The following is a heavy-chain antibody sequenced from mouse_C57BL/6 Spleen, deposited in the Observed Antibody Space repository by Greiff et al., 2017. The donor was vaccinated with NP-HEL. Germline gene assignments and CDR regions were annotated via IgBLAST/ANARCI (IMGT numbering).Heavy chain of an antibody. D-gene: IGHD1-1*01. J-gene: IGHJ2*01. CDR1: GYAFSSSW. V-gene: IGHV1-82*01. CDR3: ARGGGSSLDY. CDR2: IYPGDGDT. Sequence: VQLQQSGPELVKPGASVKISCKASGYAFSSSWMNWVKQRPGKGLEWIGRIYPGDGDTNYNGKFKGKATLTADKSSSTAYMQLSSLTSEDSAVYFCARGGGSSLDYWGQGTTLTVSS.